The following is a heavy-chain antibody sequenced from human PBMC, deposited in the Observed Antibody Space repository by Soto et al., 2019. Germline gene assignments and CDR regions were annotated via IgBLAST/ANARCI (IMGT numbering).Heavy chain of an antibody. CDR2: IYFTGST. D-gene: IGHD3-22*01. V-gene: IGHV4-59*01. CDR3: ARDTDWGDSSGPLNH. J-gene: IGHJ5*02. Sequence: QPPGKGLEWIAYIYFTGSTKYNPSLKSRVTISVDTSKNQFSLRLSSVTAADTAVYYCARDTDWGDSSGPLNHCGLGTLVTASS.